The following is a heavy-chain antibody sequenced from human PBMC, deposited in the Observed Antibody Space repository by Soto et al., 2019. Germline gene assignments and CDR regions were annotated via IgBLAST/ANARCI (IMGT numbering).Heavy chain of an antibody. CDR3: ARGSKVGWELFDS. D-gene: IGHD1-26*01. Sequence: SETLSLTCTVSGGSINSYYWSWIRQPPGKGLEWIGYIYYSGSTNYNPSLKSRVTISADRSKNQFSLKLTSVTAADTAVYYCARGSKVGWELFDSSGQGTLVTVSS. CDR2: IYYSGST. V-gene: IGHV4-59*01. J-gene: IGHJ4*02. CDR1: GGSINSYY.